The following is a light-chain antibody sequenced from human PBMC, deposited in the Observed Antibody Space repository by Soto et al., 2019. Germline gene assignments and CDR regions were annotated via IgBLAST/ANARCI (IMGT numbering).Light chain of an antibody. CDR3: QQYHTSSIT. J-gene: IGKJ5*01. CDR2: DAS. Sequence: GDRVTITCRASQTISSWLAWYQQKPGKAPTLLIYDASTLERGVPSRFSGTGSGTAFTLSIDSLQPDDFATYYCQQYHTSSITFGQGTRLEIK. CDR1: QTISSW. V-gene: IGKV1-5*01.